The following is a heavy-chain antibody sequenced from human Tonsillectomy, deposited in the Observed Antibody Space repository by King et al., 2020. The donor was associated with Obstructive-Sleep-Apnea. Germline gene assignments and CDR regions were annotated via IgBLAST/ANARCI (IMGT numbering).Heavy chain of an antibody. J-gene: IGHJ4*02. Sequence: DVQLVQSGGGLVQPGGSPRLSCAASGFTFSNYAMSWVRQAPGKGLEWVSAISGSGGSTYYADSVKDRFTISRDNSKNTLSLQMNNVRAEDTALYYCAKVSYYDFGSGYPCSFDYWGQGTLVTVSS. CDR2: ISGSGGST. D-gene: IGHD3-3*01. CDR1: GFTFSNYA. V-gene: IGHV3-23*04. CDR3: AKVSYYDFGSGYPCSFDY.